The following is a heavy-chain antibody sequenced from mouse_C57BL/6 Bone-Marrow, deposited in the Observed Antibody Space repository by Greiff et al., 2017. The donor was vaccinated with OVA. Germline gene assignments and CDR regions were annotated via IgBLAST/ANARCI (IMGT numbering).Heavy chain of an antibody. CDR3: ARLEDYDGLAY. CDR2: IHPNSGST. Sequence: VQLQQPGAELVKPGASVKLSCKASGYTFTSYWMHWVKQRPGQGLEWIGMIHPNSGSTNYNEKFKSKATLTVDKSSSTAYMQLSSLTSEDSAVYYCARLEDYDGLAYWGQGTLVTVSA. D-gene: IGHD2-4*01. V-gene: IGHV1-64*01. CDR1: GYTFTSYW. J-gene: IGHJ3*01.